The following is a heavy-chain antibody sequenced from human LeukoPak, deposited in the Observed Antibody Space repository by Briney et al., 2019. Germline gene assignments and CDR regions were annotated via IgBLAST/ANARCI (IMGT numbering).Heavy chain of an antibody. D-gene: IGHD3-22*01. Sequence: GGSLRLSCAASGFTFSSYAMHWVRQALGKGLEWVAVISYDGSNKYYADSVKGRFTISRDNSKNTLYLQTNSLRAEDTAVYYCAREAVDYYDSSGYYYFDYWGQGTLVTVTP. V-gene: IGHV3-30-3*01. J-gene: IGHJ4*02. CDR1: GFTFSSYA. CDR3: AREAVDYYDSSGYYYFDY. CDR2: ISYDGSNK.